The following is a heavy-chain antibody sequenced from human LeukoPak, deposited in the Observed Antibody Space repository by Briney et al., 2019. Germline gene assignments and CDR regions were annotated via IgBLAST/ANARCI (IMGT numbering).Heavy chain of an antibody. D-gene: IGHD6-13*01. Sequence: GSLRLSCAASGFTFSDCYMSWIRQPPGKGLEWIGSIDYSGSTYYNPSLKSRVTISVDTSKNHFSLDLSSVTAADTAVYYCARDRSSSWYKDFDYWGQGTLVTVSS. CDR2: IDYSGST. CDR1: GFTFSDCY. V-gene: IGHV4-59*12. J-gene: IGHJ4*02. CDR3: ARDRSSSWYKDFDY.